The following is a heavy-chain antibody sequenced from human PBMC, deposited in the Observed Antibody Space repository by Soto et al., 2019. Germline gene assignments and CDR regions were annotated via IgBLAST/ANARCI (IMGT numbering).Heavy chain of an antibody. J-gene: IGHJ5*02. CDR1: GFTFSSYG. CDR3: AKEGGGXLRFLDWLLLKGGNFDP. V-gene: IGHV3-30*18. Sequence: GGSLRLSCAASGFTFSSYGMHWVRQAPGKGLEWVAVISYDGSNKYYADSVKGRFTISRDNSKNTLYLQMNSLRAEDTAVYYCAKEGGGXLRFLDWLLLKGGNFDPWGQGTLVTVSS. CDR2: ISYDGSNK. D-gene: IGHD3-3*01.